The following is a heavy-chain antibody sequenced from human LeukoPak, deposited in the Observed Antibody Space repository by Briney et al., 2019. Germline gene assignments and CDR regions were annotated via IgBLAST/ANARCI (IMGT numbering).Heavy chain of an antibody. J-gene: IGHJ4*02. Sequence: PSETLSLTCTVSGGSISSGSYYWSWIRQPAGKGLEWIGRIYTSGSTNYNPSLKSRVTISVDTSRNQFSLKLSSVTAADTAVYYCAREAPYYYDSREGYFDYWGQGTLVTVSS. CDR3: AREAPYYYDSREGYFDY. D-gene: IGHD3-22*01. V-gene: IGHV4-61*02. CDR1: GGSISSGSYY. CDR2: IYTSGST.